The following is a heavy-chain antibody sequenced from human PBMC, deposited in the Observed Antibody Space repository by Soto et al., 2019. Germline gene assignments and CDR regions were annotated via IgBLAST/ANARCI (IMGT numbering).Heavy chain of an antibody. Sequence: SETLSLTCSVSGGFVSSSSYSWGWIRQSPGKGLEWIGTIYSSESTYYNPSLLSRVTISVDTSKNEFSLKLSSVTAADTAVYYCARSITIFGVALDAFDIWGQGTMVTVSS. J-gene: IGHJ3*02. CDR2: IYSSEST. D-gene: IGHD3-3*01. V-gene: IGHV4-39*01. CDR3: ARSITIFGVALDAFDI. CDR1: GGFVSSSSYS.